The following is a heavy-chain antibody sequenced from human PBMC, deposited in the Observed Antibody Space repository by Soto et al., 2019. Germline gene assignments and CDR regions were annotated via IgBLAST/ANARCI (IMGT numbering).Heavy chain of an antibody. CDR3: AADLVAGSGSLGH. V-gene: IGHV3-74*01. D-gene: IGHD3-10*01. J-gene: IGHJ4*02. CDR1: GFTFSSKW. Sequence: EVQLVESGGGSVQPGGSLRLSCAASGFTFSSKWMHWVRQAPGKGLLWVSRIRHDVGDSNYADFVGGRFTISRDNARNTLYLQMNSLRAEDTAIYFCAADLVAGSGSLGHWGQGALVTVTS. CDR2: IRHDVGDS.